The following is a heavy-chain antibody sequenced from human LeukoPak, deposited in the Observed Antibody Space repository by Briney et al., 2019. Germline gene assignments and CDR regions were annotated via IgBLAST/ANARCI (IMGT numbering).Heavy chain of an antibody. J-gene: IGHJ4*02. Sequence: SETLSLTCGVYGGSFSNYYWSCIRQSPGKGLEWIGEINHSGSTNYNPSLKSRVTMSVDTSKNQFSLKLSSVIAADTAIYYCHLVRGGGYFDYWGQGTLVTVSS. CDR2: INHSGST. D-gene: IGHD3-10*01. CDR3: HLVRGGGYFDY. V-gene: IGHV4-34*01. CDR1: GGSFSNYY.